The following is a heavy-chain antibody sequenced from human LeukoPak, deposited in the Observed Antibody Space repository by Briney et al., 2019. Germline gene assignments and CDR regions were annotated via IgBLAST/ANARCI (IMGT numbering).Heavy chain of an antibody. CDR2: INHSGST. J-gene: IGHJ4*02. CDR3: ARLPMVRGVTEYYFDS. V-gene: IGHV4-34*01. CDR1: GGSFSGYY. Sequence: SETLSLTCAVYGGSFSGYYWSWIRQPPGKGLEWIGEINHSGSTNYNPSLKSRVTISVDTSKNQFSLKLSSVTAADTAVYYCARLPMVRGVTEYYFDSWGQGTLVTVSS. D-gene: IGHD3-10*01.